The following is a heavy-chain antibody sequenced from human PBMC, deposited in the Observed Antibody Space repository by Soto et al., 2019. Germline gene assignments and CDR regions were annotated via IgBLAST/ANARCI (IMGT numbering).Heavy chain of an antibody. CDR2: VYNSGST. Sequence: SETLSLTWTVPGGSISSNYWTWIRQPPGKGLEWIGYVYNSGSTNYNPSLKSRVTISEDTSKSQFSLKVNSMTAADTAVYYCARYRREAVAGYTLDNWGQGILVTASS. CDR3: ARYRREAVAGYTLDN. D-gene: IGHD6-13*01. CDR1: GGSISSNY. V-gene: IGHV4-59*01. J-gene: IGHJ4*02.